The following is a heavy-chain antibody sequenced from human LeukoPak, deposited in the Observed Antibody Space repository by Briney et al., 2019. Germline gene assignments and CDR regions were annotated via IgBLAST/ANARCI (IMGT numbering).Heavy chain of an antibody. CDR2: ISGSGGST. CDR1: GFTFSSYA. D-gene: IGHD1-26*01. J-gene: IGHJ3*02. CDR3: AKFSVVVGATTGAFDI. Sequence: GGSLRLSCAASGFTFSSYAMSWVRQAPGKGLEWVSAISGSGGSTYYADSVKGRITISRDNSKNTLYLQMNSLRAEDTAVYYCAKFSVVVGATTGAFDIWGQGTMVTVSS. V-gene: IGHV3-23*01.